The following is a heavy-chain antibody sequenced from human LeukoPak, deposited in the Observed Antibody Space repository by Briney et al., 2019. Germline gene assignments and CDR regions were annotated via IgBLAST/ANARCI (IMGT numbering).Heavy chain of an antibody. CDR2: INHSGST. D-gene: IGHD3-22*01. J-gene: IGHJ4*02. Sequence: PSETLSLTCAVYGGSFSGYYWSWIRQPPGEGLEWIGEINHSGSTNYNPSLKSRVTISVDTSKNQFSLKLSSVTAADTAVYYCAREAYAYYYDSSGYRFDYWGQGTLVTVSS. CDR1: GGSFSGYY. CDR3: AREAYAYYYDSSGYRFDY. V-gene: IGHV4-34*01.